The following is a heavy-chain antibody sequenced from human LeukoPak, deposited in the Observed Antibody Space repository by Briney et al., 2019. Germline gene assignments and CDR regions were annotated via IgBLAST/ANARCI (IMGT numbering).Heavy chain of an antibody. CDR1: GGSFSGYY. Sequence: SETLSLTCAVYGGSFSGYYWSWIRQPPGKGLEWIGEINHSGSTNYNPSLKSRVTISVDTSKNQFSLKLSSVTAADTAFYFCARSPHIWFAERGWFDPWGQGTLVTVSS. D-gene: IGHD3-10*01. J-gene: IGHJ5*02. CDR3: ARSPHIWFAERGWFDP. V-gene: IGHV4-34*01. CDR2: INHSGST.